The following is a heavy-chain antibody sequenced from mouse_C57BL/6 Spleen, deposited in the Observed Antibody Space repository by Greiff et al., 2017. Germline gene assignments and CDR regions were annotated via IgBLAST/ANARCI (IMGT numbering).Heavy chain of an antibody. V-gene: IGHV1-54*01. D-gene: IGHD2-3*01. CDR1: GYAFTNYL. CDR3: ARDGYYGFGAWFAY. Sequence: QVQLQQSGAELVRPGTSVKVSCKASGYAFTNYLIEWVKQRPGQGLEWIGVINPGSGGTNYNEKFKGKATLTADKSSSTAYMQLSSLTSEDSAVYFCARDGYYGFGAWFAYWGQGTLVTVSA. J-gene: IGHJ3*01. CDR2: INPGSGGT.